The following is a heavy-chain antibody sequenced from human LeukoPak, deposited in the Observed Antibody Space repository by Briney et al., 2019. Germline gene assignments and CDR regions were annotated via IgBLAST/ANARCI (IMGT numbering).Heavy chain of an antibody. CDR1: GYTFTSYG. CDR2: ISAYNGNT. Sequence: ASVKVSCKASGYTFTSYGISWVRQAPGQGLEWMGWISAYNGNTNYAQKLQGRVTITTDTSTSTAYMELRSLRSDDTAVYYCARDGIAVAGTYYCGMDVWGQGTTVTVSS. CDR3: ARDGIAVAGTYYCGMDV. J-gene: IGHJ6*02. D-gene: IGHD6-19*01. V-gene: IGHV1-18*01.